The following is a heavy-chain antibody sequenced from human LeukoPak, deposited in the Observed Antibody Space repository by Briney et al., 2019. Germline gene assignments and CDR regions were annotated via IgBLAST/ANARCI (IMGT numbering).Heavy chain of an antibody. J-gene: IGHJ4*02. CDR2: ISSSSSYI. CDR3: ARVVDCSGGSCYFASGY. D-gene: IGHD2-15*01. CDR1: GFTFSSYS. Sequence: GGSLRLPCAASGFTFSSYSMNWVRQAPGKGLEWVSSISSSSSYIYYADSVKGRFTISRDNAKNSLYLQMNSLRAEDTAVYYCARVVDCSGGSCYFASGYWGQGTLVTVSS. V-gene: IGHV3-21*01.